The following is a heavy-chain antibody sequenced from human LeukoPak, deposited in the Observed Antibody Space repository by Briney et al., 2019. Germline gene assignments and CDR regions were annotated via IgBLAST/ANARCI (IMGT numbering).Heavy chain of an antibody. CDR3: ARDFQGSGWHPYYYYYMDV. D-gene: IGHD6-19*01. J-gene: IGHJ6*03. Sequence: GASVKVSCKASGYTFTGYFIHWVRQAPGQGLEWMGWINPNSGGTNYAQKFQGRVTMTRDTSISTAYMELSRLRSDDTAVYYCARDFQGSGWHPYYYYYMDVWGKGTTVTVSS. CDR1: GYTFTGYF. V-gene: IGHV1-2*02. CDR2: INPNSGGT.